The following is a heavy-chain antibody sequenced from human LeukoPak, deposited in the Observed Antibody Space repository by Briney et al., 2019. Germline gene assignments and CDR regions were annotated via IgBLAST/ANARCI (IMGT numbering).Heavy chain of an antibody. CDR1: GFALSSHW. Sequence: GGSLRLSCAASGFALSSHWMTWVRQAPGKGLEWVSVIYSGGSTYYADSVKGRFTISRDNSKNTLYLQMNSLRAEDTAVYYCARAPLHYYGMDVWGQGTTVTVSS. V-gene: IGHV3-53*01. CDR3: ARAPLHYYGMDV. J-gene: IGHJ6*02. CDR2: IYSGGST.